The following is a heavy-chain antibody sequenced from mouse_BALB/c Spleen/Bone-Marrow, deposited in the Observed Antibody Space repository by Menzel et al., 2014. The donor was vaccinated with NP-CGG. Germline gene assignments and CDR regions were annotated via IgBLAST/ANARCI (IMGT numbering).Heavy chain of an antibody. CDR3: ATYDY. CDR2: IYPGNVNT. Sequence: QVQLKESGPELVKPGASVRISCKASGYTFTSYYIHWVKQRPGQGLEWIGWIYPGNVNTKYNEKFKGKATLTADKSSSTAYMQLSSLTSEDPAVYFCATYDYWGQGTTLTVSS. J-gene: IGHJ2*01. V-gene: IGHV1S56*01. CDR1: GYTFTSYY.